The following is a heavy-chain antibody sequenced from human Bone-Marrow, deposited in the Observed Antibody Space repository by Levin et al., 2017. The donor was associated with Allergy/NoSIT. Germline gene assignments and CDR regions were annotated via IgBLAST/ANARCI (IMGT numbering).Heavy chain of an antibody. CDR2: ISSRNTTI. V-gene: IGHV3-48*03. Sequence: HGESLKISCAASGFSFSSYEMNWVRQAPGKGLEWVSYISSRNTTIYYADSVKGRFTISRDNAENSLYLQMNSLRAEDTAIYYCAREGLFMVRVFDYWGRGTLVTVSS. CDR3: AREGLFMVRVFDY. J-gene: IGHJ4*02. CDR1: GFSFSSYE. D-gene: IGHD3-10*01.